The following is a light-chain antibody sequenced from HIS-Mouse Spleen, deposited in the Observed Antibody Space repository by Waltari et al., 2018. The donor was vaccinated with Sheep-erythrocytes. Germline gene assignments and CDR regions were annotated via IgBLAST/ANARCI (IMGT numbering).Light chain of an antibody. V-gene: IGLV2-14*02. J-gene: IGLJ1*01. CDR2: EGS. CDR3: CSYASSYNHV. Sequence: QSALTQPRSVSGSPGQSITISCTGTSSDVGSYNLVSWYQQHPGKAPKLVIHEGSKRPSAIFNRFSGSKSGHTASLTISGLQAEDEADYYCCSYASSYNHVFATGTKVTVL. CDR1: SSDVGSYNL.